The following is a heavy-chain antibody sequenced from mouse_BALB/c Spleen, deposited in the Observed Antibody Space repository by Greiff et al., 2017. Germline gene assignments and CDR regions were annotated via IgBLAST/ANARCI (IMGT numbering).Heavy chain of an antibody. D-gene: IGHD2-3*01. CDR3: TRDGYYHYFDY. CDR1: GFTFSSYT. Sequence: EVQLVESGGGLVKPGGSLKLSCAASGFTFSSYTMSWVRQTPEKRLEWVATISSGGSYTYYPDSVKGRFTISRDNAKNTLYLQMSSLKSEDTAMYYCTRDGYYHYFDYWGQGTTLTVSS. J-gene: IGHJ2*01. V-gene: IGHV5-6-4*01. CDR2: ISSGGSYT.